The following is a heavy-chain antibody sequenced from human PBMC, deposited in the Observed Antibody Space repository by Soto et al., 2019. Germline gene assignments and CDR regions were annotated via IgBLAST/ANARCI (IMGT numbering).Heavy chain of an antibody. D-gene: IGHD4-17*01. CDR1: GFTFSRYA. V-gene: IGHV3-23*01. CDR2: ISGDGGIT. CDR3: AKVGGFDP. J-gene: IGHJ5*02. Sequence: EEQLLESGGGLVQPGGSLRLSCAASGFTFSRYAMSWVRQTPEKRLECVSAISGDGGITHYADSVKCRFTISRDNSKNTMYLQLHSLRADDTAVYYCAKVGGFDPWGQGTLVTVSS.